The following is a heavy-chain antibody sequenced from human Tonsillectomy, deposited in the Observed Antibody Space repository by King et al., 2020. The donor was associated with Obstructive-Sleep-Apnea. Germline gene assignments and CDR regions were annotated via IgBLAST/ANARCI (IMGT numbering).Heavy chain of an antibody. V-gene: IGHV1-18*01. J-gene: IGHJ6*02. D-gene: IGHD4-17*01. CDR1: GYTFTSYG. Sequence: VQLVQSGAEVKKHGASVKVSCKASGYTFTSYGISWVRQAPGQGLEWMGWISAYNGNTNYAQKLQGRVTMTTDTSTSTAYMELRSLRSDDTAVYYCARRTVTTDPYYYYGMDVWGQGTTVTVSS. CDR3: ARRTVTTDPYYYYGMDV. CDR2: ISAYNGNT.